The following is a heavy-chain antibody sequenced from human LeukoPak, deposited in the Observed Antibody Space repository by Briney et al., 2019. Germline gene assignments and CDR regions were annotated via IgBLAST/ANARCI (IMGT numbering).Heavy chain of an antibody. D-gene: IGHD5-12*01. Sequence: PGGSLRLSCAASGFTFDDYAMHWVRQAPGKGLEWVSGISWNSGSIGYADSVKGRFTISRDNAKNSLYLQMNSLRAEDMALYYCAKDTGYDARGPFDYWGQGTLVTVSS. CDR3: AKDTGYDARGPFDY. J-gene: IGHJ4*02. V-gene: IGHV3-9*03. CDR2: ISWNSGSI. CDR1: GFTFDDYA.